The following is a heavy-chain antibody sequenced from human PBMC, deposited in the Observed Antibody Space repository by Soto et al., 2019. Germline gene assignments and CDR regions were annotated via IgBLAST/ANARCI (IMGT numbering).Heavy chain of an antibody. CDR1: GFSLSTSGVG. Sequence: QITLKESGPTLVKPTQTLTLTCTFSGFSLSTSGVGVGWIRQPPGKALEWLALIYWNDDKRYSPSLKSRLTITKDTSKNQVVLTMTNMDPVDTATYYCAHSITMIEVVITNAGGGSPFDYWGQGTLVTVSS. CDR3: AHSITMIEVVITNAGGGSPFDY. D-gene: IGHD3-22*01. CDR2: IYWNDDK. J-gene: IGHJ4*02. V-gene: IGHV2-5*01.